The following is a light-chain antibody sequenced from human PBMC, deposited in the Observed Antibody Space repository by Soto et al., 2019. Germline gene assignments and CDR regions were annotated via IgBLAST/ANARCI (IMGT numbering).Light chain of an antibody. Sequence: QSVLTQPPSVSGAPGQRVTISCTGSSSNIGSTYDVQWYQQLPGTAPKLLIHGNTDRPSGVPDRFSGSKSGTSASLAITGLQADDESDYYCQSYDDSLSFHYVFGTGIKVTGL. J-gene: IGLJ1*01. CDR1: SSNIGSTYD. CDR2: GNT. V-gene: IGLV1-40*01. CDR3: QSYDDSLSFHYV.